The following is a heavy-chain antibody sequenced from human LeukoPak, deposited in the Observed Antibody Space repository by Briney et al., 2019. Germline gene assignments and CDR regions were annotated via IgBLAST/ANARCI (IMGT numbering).Heavy chain of an antibody. J-gene: IGHJ2*01. V-gene: IGHV7-4-1*02. CDR3: ARVAYCGGDCFDWYFDL. Sequence: ASVKVSCKASGYTFTSYDINWVRQATGQGLEWMGWINTNTGNPTYAQGFTGRFVFSLDTSVSTAYLQISSLKAEDTAVYYCARVAYCGGDCFDWYFDLWGRGTLVTVSS. CDR1: GYTFTSYD. CDR2: INTNTGNP. D-gene: IGHD2-21*02.